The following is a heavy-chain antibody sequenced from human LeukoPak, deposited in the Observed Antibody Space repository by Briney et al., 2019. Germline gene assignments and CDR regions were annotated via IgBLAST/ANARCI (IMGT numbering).Heavy chain of an antibody. CDR1: GDSIGSYY. V-gene: IGHV4-4*07. CDR2: MYISGST. CDR3: ARGLWFGDENPPYFDY. J-gene: IGHJ4*02. D-gene: IGHD3-10*01. Sequence: SETLSLTCTVSGDSIGSYYWSWIRQSAGKRLEWIGRMYISGSTNYNPSLKSRVTISVDTSKNQFSLRLISVTAADTAVYYCARGLWFGDENPPYFDYWGQGTLVTVSS.